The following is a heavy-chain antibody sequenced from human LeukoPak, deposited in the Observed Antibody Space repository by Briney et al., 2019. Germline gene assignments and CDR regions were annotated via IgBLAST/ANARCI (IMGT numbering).Heavy chain of an antibody. D-gene: IGHD1-26*01. CDR2: ISSSGSTI. CDR1: GFTFSDYY. CDR3: ARDSSGSYPRSGFFDY. Sequence: GGSLRLSCAASGFTFSDYYMSWIRQAPGKGLDWVSYISSSGSTIYYADSVKGRFTISRDNAKDSLYLQMNSLRAEDTAVYYCARDSSGSYPRSGFFDYWGQGTLVTVSS. V-gene: IGHV3-11*04. J-gene: IGHJ4*02.